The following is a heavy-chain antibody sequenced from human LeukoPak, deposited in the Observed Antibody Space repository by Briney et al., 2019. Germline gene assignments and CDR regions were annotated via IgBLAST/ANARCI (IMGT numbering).Heavy chain of an antibody. CDR2: IYYSGSS. J-gene: IGHJ3*02. CDR1: GGFISSYY. V-gene: IGHV4-59*01. D-gene: IGHD4-11*01. Sequence: SETLSLTCTVTGGFISSYYWSWIRPPPAKGLAWVGYIYYSGSSNYNPSLKSRVTISVDTSKNQFSLKLSSVTAADTAVYYCARVRLSTGGFQLLRAALENAFDIWGQGTMVTVSS. CDR3: ARVRLSTGGFQLLRAALENAFDI.